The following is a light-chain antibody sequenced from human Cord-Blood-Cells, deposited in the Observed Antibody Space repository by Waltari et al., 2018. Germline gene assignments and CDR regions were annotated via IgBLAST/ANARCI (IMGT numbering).Light chain of an antibody. CDR3: AAWDDSLSGWV. CDR1: SSNIGSNY. CDR2: RNN. V-gene: IGLV1-47*01. J-gene: IGLJ3*02. Sequence: QSVLTQPPSASGTPGQRVTISCSGSSSNIGSNYVYWYPQLPGTDPKLLIYRNNQRPSGVPDRFSGSKSGTSASLAISGLRSEDEADYYCAAWDDSLSGWVFGGGTKLTVL.